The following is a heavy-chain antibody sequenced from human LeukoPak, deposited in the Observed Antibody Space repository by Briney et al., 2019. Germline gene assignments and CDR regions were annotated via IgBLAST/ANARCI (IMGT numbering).Heavy chain of an antibody. Sequence: PGGSLRLSCAASGFTFSNAWMSWVRQAPGKGLEWVGRIKSKTDGGITEYAAPVKGRFTISRDDSKNTLYLQMNSLKTEDTAVYYCARDHRDSSGTFDFWGQGTLVTVSS. D-gene: IGHD3-22*01. CDR1: GFTFSNAW. V-gene: IGHV3-15*01. CDR2: IKSKTDGGIT. J-gene: IGHJ4*02. CDR3: ARDHRDSSGTFDF.